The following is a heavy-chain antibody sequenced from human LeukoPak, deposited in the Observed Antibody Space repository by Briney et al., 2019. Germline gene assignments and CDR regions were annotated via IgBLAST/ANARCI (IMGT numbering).Heavy chain of an antibody. CDR1: GGTISSYY. CDR2: IYYSGST. CDR3: ATQGAYNWNYDGMDV. D-gene: IGHD1-20*01. Sequence: SETLSLTCTASGGTISSYYWSWIRQPPGKGLEWIGNIYYSGSTNYNPSLKSRVTISVDTSKNQFSLKLSSVTAEDTAVYYSATQGAYNWNYDGMDVWGQGTTVTVSS. J-gene: IGHJ6*02. V-gene: IGHV4-59*01.